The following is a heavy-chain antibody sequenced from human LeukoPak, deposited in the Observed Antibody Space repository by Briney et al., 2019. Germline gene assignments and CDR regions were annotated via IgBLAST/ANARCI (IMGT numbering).Heavy chain of an antibody. J-gene: IGHJ4*02. CDR3: AKGAGIAVAGLFDY. Sequence: GGSLRLSCAASRFIFSDYSMNWVRQAPGKGLEWVSAISGSGGSTYYADSVKGRFTISRDNSKNTLYLQMNSLRAEDTAVYYCAKGAGIAVAGLFDYWGQGTLVTVSS. V-gene: IGHV3-23*01. CDR2: ISGSGGST. D-gene: IGHD6-19*01. CDR1: RFIFSDYS.